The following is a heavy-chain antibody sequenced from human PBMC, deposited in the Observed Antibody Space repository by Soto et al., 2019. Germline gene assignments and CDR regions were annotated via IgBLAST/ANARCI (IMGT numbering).Heavy chain of an antibody. CDR2: ISWNSGSI. CDR1: GFIFDDYA. J-gene: IGHJ3*02. Sequence: EVQLVESGGGWVQPGRSLRLSCAASGFIFDDYAMHWVRQAPGKGLEWVSGISWNSGSIGYADSVKGRFTISRDNAKNSLYLQMNSLSAEDTALYYCAKSQYCSSTSCHDAFDIWGQGTMVTVSS. D-gene: IGHD2-2*01. CDR3: AKSQYCSSTSCHDAFDI. V-gene: IGHV3-9*01.